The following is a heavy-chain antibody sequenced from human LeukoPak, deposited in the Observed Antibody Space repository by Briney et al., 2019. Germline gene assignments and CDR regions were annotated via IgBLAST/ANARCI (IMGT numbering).Heavy chain of an antibody. D-gene: IGHD3-10*01. V-gene: IGHV3-30*04. Sequence: GGSLRLSCAASGFTFSTYAIHWVRQAPGKGLEWVALISSDGKNKHYADSVKGRFTISRDNSKNTLYLQMNSLRAEDTAVYYCARAMVRGVIIDIRYYYYMDVWGKGTTVTVSS. J-gene: IGHJ6*03. CDR1: GFTFSTYA. CDR2: ISSDGKNK. CDR3: ARAMVRGVIIDIRYYYYMDV.